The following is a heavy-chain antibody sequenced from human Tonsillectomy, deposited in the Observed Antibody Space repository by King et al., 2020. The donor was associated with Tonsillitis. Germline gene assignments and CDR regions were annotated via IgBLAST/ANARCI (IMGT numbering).Heavy chain of an antibody. Sequence: VQLVESGGGLVQPGESLRLSCAASGFNFNTHSMNWVRQAPGKGLEWVSYISGSGSTISYADSVKGRFSISRDNATNSLYLQMNSLRVEDTAVYYCARDLRQWLAIDYWGQGILVTVSS. D-gene: IGHD6-19*01. CDR2: ISGSGSTI. V-gene: IGHV3-48*01. J-gene: IGHJ4*02. CDR3: ARDLRQWLAIDY. CDR1: GFNFNTHS.